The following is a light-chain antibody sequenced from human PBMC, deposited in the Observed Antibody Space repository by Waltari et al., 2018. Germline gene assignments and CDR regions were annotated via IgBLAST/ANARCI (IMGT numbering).Light chain of an antibody. J-gene: IGKJ4*01. V-gene: IGKV3-20*01. CDR2: GAS. CDR1: QSIANKY. CDR3: QQYGTSVT. Sequence: EIVLTQSPGTLSLSPGDRATRSCRASQSIANKYVTWYRQRPGQPPSLLIFGASTRASGVPDRFSGSGFGTEFTLTISRLEPEDFAVYYCQQYGTSVTFGGGTKLEIK.